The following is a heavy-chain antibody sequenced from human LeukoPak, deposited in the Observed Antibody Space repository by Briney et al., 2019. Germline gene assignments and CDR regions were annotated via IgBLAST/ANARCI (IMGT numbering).Heavy chain of an antibody. Sequence: GGSLRLSCAASGFTFSSYGMHWVRQAPGKGLEWVAVISYDGSNKYYADSVKGRFTISRDNSKNTLYLQMNSLRAEDTAVYYCAREGDSSGPDFEYWGQGALVTVSS. J-gene: IGHJ4*02. CDR1: GFTFSSYG. CDR3: AREGDSSGPDFEY. CDR2: ISYDGSNK. V-gene: IGHV3-30*03. D-gene: IGHD3-22*01.